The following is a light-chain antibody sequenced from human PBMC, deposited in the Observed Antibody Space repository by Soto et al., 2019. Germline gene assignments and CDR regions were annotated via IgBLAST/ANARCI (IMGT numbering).Light chain of an antibody. CDR2: DVT. V-gene: IGLV2-11*01. J-gene: IGLJ3*02. CDR1: SSDVGAYNY. CDR3: CSYAGSSLWV. Sequence: QCALTQPRSVSGSPGQSVTISCTGTSSDVGAYNYVSWYQHHPGKAPKLVIYDVTKRPSGVPDRFAGSKSGNTASLTISGLQAEDEADYYCCSYAGSSLWVFGGGTQLTVL.